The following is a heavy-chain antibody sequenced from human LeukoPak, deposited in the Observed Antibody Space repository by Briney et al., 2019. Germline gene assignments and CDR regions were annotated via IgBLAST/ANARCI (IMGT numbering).Heavy chain of an antibody. V-gene: IGHV3-30-3*01. CDR1: GFTFSSYA. Sequence: SGRSLRLSCAASGFTFSSYAMHWVRQAPGKGLEWVAVISYDGSNKYYADSVKGRFTISRDNSKNTLYLQMNSLRAEDTAVYYCAREPYSSSGNDYWGQETLVTVSS. CDR3: AREPYSSSGNDY. CDR2: ISYDGSNK. D-gene: IGHD6-13*01. J-gene: IGHJ4*02.